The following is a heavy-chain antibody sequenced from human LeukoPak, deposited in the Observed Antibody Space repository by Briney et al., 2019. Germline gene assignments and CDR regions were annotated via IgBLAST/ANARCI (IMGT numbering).Heavy chain of an antibody. CDR1: GGSVSGHY. CDR3: ARHATATEAAPAYPLGY. D-gene: IGHD6-19*01. CDR2: VHDTAES. Sequence: PSETLSLTCTVSGGSVSGHYWSWIRQPPGKGLEWIAYVHDTAESNFSPSVKSRVTLSVDTSNNQLSLKLSSVTAADTALYYCARHATATEAAPAYPLGYWGQGTLVTVSS. J-gene: IGHJ4*02. V-gene: IGHV4-59*08.